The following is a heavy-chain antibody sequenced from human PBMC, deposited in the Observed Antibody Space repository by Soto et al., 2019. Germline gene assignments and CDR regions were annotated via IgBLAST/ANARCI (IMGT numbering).Heavy chain of an antibody. V-gene: IGHV1-3*01. CDR1: GYTFTSYA. Sequence: ASVKVSCKASGYTFTSYAMHWVRQAPGQRLEWMGWINAGNGNTKYSQKFQGRVTITRDTSASTAYMELSSLRSEDTAGYYCARDDDYGDFYYYYGMDVWGQGTTVTVSS. CDR3: ARDDDYGDFYYYYGMDV. J-gene: IGHJ6*02. D-gene: IGHD4-17*01. CDR2: INAGNGNT.